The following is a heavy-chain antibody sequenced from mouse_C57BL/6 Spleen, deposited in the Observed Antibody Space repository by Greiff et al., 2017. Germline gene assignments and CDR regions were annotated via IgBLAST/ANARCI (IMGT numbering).Heavy chain of an antibody. D-gene: IGHD1-1*01. CDR2: IYPGSGNT. CDR1: GYTFTDYY. CDR3: ATGSSYGYYFDY. V-gene: IGHV1-76*01. J-gene: IGHJ2*01. Sequence: QVQLKESGAELVRPGASVKLSCKASGYTFTDYYINWVKQRPGQGLEWIARIYPGSGNTYYNEKFKGKATLTAEKSSSTAYMQLSSLTSEDSAVYFCATGSSYGYYFDYWGQGTTLTVSS.